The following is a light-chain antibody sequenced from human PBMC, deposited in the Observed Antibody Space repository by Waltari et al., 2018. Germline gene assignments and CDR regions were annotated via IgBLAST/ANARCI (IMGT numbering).Light chain of an antibody. J-gene: IGLJ3*02. CDR2: LSSDGSH. V-gene: IGLV4-69*01. Sequence: QLVLTQSPSASASVGASVKLSCTLSSGHTNYAIAWHQQQPEKGPRFLIKLSSDGSHNQGDGIPDRFSGSSSGAERYLTISSLQSEDEADYYCQTWGTGTVVFGGGTKLTVL. CDR3: QTWGTGTVV. CDR1: SGHTNYA.